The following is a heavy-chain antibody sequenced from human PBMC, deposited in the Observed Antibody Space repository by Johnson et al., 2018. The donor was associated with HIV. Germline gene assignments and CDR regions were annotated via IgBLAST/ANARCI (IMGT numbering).Heavy chain of an antibody. CDR3: ATNTVGRGIIITDHSFDI. CDR1: GFTFDDYA. J-gene: IGHJ3*02. D-gene: IGHD3-10*01. V-gene: IGHV3-9*01. Sequence: VESGGGLVQPGRSLRLSCAASGFTFDDYAMHWVRQAPGKGLEWVSGISWNSGSIGYADSVKGRFTISRDNAKNSLYLQMNSLRADDTAVYYCATNTVGRGIIITDHSFDIWGQGTMVTVSS. CDR2: ISWNSGSI.